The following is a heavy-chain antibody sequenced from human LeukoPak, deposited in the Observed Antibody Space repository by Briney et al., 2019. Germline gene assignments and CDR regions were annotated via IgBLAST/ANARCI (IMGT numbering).Heavy chain of an antibody. Sequence: PSETLSLTCTVSGASISSASYHWIWIRQPPGQGLEWIGNFYYTGNTYYNPSLKSRVTISADMSKDQFSLKLTSVTAADTAVYYCARRTRGTSLRDLWGQGTLVTVSS. V-gene: IGHV4-39*01. J-gene: IGHJ5*02. CDR2: FYYTGNT. CDR3: ARRTRGTSLRDL. D-gene: IGHD2-15*01. CDR1: GASISSASYH.